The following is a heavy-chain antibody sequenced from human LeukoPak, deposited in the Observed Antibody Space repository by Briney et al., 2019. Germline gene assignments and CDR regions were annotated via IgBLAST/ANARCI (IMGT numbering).Heavy chain of an antibody. CDR1: GFAFSVSW. V-gene: IGHV3-74*03. CDR2: IKSDGSGT. Sequence: PGGSLSLSCAASGFAFSVSWMHWVRQAPGKGLVWVSVIKSDGSGTAYADSVKGRFTISRDNAKNTVYLQMNGLRDEDTAVYYCAKDYFGSLEYWGQGTLVTVSS. J-gene: IGHJ4*02. CDR3: AKDYFGSLEY. D-gene: IGHD2/OR15-2a*01.